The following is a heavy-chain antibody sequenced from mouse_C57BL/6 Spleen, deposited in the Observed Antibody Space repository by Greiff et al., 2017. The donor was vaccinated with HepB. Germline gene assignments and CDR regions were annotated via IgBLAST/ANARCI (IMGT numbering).Heavy chain of an antibody. CDR3: AREGPYDYDRYFDV. Sequence: QVQLQQPGAELVKPGASVKLSCKASGYTFTSYWMHWVKQRPGRGLEWIGRIDPNRGGTKYNEKFKSKATLTVDKPSSTAYMQLSSLTSEDSAVYYCAREGPYDYDRYFDVWGTGTTVTVSS. CDR1: GYTFTSYW. V-gene: IGHV1-72*01. D-gene: IGHD2-4*01. J-gene: IGHJ1*03. CDR2: IDPNRGGT.